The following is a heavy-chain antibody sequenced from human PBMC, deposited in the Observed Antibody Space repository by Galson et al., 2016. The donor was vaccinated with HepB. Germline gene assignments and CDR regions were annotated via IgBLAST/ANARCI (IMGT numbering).Heavy chain of an antibody. CDR2: IGGGSDYT. V-gene: IGHV3-21*01. CDR1: GFIFRVYS. J-gene: IGHJ4*02. D-gene: IGHD1-26*01. CDR3: ARVSLYSGTYFDY. Sequence: SLRLSCAASGFIFRVYSMSWVRQAPGKRLEWVSLIGGGSDYTWYADSVKGRFTISRDNAKNSLYLQMNSLRAEDTAVYYCARVSLYSGTYFDYWGQGTLVTVSS.